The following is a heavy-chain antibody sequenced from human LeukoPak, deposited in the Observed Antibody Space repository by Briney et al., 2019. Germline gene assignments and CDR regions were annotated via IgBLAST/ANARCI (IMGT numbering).Heavy chain of an antibody. V-gene: IGHV4-59*01. D-gene: IGHD5-18*01. Sequence: TSETLSLTCTVSGGSISSYYWSWIRQPPGKGLEWIGYIYYSGSTNYNPSLKSRVTISVDTSKNQFSLKLSSVTAADTAVYYCARGNARIQLWLRYPAFDIWGQGTMVTVSS. CDR2: IYYSGST. CDR3: ARGNARIQLWLRYPAFDI. J-gene: IGHJ3*02. CDR1: GGSISSYY.